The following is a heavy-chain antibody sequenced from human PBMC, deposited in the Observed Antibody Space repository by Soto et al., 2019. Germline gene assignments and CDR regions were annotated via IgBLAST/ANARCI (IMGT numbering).Heavy chain of an antibody. CDR2: ICGSGGAT. CDR1: GFTFSSYA. V-gene: IGHV3-23*01. D-gene: IGHD2-15*01. CDR3: AKGSGGNCYSHFDY. J-gene: IGHJ4*02. Sequence: EVQLLESGGGLVQPGGSLRLSCAASGFTFSSYAMSWVRQAPGKGLEWVSAICGSGGATYYTDSVKGRFTISRDNSKNMLHLQMNNLRAEDTAIYYCAKGSGGNCYSHFDYCGQGTLVTVSS.